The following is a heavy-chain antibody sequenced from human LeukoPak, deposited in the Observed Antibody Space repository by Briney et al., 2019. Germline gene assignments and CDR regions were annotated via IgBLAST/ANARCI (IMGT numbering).Heavy chain of an antibody. CDR1: GFTFNSFF. J-gene: IGHJ4*02. Sequence: GGSLRLSCAASGFTFNSFFLNWVRLTPGRELEWLACISQDGSETFYMDSVRDRFTISRDNTKNSLYLQMDSLRAEDTAVYFCVRDLGHSRHYFEYWGQGALVTVSS. CDR3: VRDLGHSRHYFEY. D-gene: IGHD7-27*01. CDR2: ISQDGSET. V-gene: IGHV3-7*01.